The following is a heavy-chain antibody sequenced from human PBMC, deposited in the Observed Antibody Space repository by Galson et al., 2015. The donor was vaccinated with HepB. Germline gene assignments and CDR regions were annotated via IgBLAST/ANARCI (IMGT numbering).Heavy chain of an antibody. CDR2: TYYRSKWYR. CDR1: EDSVSSNSAA. V-gene: IGHV6-1*01. D-gene: IGHD3-10*01. Sequence: CAISEDSVSSNSAAWNWIRQSPSRGLEWLGRTYYRSKWYRHYAPSVKSRITINPDTPKNQFSLQLDSVTPEDTAVYYCARGPGLDPWGQGILVTVSS. J-gene: IGHJ5*02. CDR3: ARGPGLDP.